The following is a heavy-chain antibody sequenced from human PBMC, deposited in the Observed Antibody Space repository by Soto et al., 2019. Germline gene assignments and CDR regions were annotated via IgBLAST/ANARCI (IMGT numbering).Heavy chain of an antibody. CDR2: ISSSSSTI. V-gene: IGHV3-48*01. Sequence: EVQLVESGGGLVQPGGSLRLSCAASGFTFSSYSMNWVRQAPGKGLEWVSYISSSSSTIYYADSVKGRFTISRDNAKNSLYLQMISLRAEDTAVYYCARNWLTGTTSGGFDLWGQGTLVTVSS. CDR1: GFTFSSYS. J-gene: IGHJ5*02. CDR3: ARNWLTGTTSGGFDL. D-gene: IGHD1-7*01.